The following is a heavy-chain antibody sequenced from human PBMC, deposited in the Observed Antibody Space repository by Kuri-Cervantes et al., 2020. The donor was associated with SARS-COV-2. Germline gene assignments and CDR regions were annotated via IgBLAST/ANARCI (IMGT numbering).Heavy chain of an antibody. D-gene: IGHD3-10*01. CDR3: ARGMVREVIQYYYYGMDV. J-gene: IGHJ6*02. V-gene: IGHV1-2*04. CDR2: INPNSGGT. CDR1: GYTFSGGYY. Sequence: ASVKVSCKASGYTFSGGYYMYWVRQAPGQGLEWMGWINPNSGGTNYAQKFQGWVTMTRDTSISTAYMELSRLRSDDTAVYYCARGMVREVIQYYYYGMDVWGQGTTVTVSS.